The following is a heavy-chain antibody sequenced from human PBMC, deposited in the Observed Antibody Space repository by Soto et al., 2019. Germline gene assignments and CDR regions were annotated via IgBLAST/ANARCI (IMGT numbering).Heavy chain of an antibody. V-gene: IGHV3-30-3*01. CDR2: ISYDGSNK. Sequence: QVQLVESGGGVVQPGRSLRLSCAASGFTFSSYAMHWVRQAPGKGLEWVAVISYDGSNKYYADSVKGRFTISRDNSKNTLYLQMNSLRAEDTAVYYCARERGYCSGGSCLLDAFDIWGQGTMVTVSS. CDR1: GFTFSSYA. CDR3: ARERGYCSGGSCLLDAFDI. J-gene: IGHJ3*02. D-gene: IGHD2-15*01.